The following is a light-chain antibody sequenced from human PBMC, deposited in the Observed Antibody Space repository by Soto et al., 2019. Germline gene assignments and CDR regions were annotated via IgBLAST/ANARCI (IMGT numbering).Light chain of an antibody. Sequence: QSALTQPPSASGSPGQSVTISCTGTSSDVGGYNYVSWYQQHPGKAPKLMIYEVSKRPSGVPDRFSCSKSGNTASLTVSGLQAEDEADYYCSSYAGSNLGVFGGGTKLTVL. CDR3: SSYAGSNLGV. J-gene: IGLJ3*02. CDR1: SSDVGGYNY. V-gene: IGLV2-8*01. CDR2: EVS.